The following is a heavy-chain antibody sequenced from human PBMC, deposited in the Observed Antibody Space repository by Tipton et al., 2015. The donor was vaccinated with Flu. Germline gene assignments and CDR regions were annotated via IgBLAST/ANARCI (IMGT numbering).Heavy chain of an antibody. J-gene: IGHJ4*01. CDR3: AKGGVMERADY. V-gene: IGHV3-23*01. CDR1: GFSFNSYD. D-gene: IGHD3-16*01. Sequence: SLRLSCAASGFSFNSYDMTWVRQAPGKGLEWLSLISGSGGTAHYADSVKGRFTISRDNFQNTLYLQMNGLRVEDTAVYYWAKGGVMERADYWGQGTLVTVSS. CDR2: ISGSGGTA.